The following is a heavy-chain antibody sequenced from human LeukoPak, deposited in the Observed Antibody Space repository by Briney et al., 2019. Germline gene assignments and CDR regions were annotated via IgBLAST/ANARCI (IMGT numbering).Heavy chain of an antibody. D-gene: IGHD3-22*01. CDR3: ARLRRNSDRSDFFYYYDH. CDR1: GFTFSTYS. Sequence: GGSLRLSCAASGFTFSTYSMNWVRQAPGKGLEWVASVNTVSSYIYYADSMRGRFTISRANAKNSLFLQMNSLRAEDTAVYYCARLRRNSDRSDFFYYYDHWGQGTLVTVSS. V-gene: IGHV3-21*01. CDR2: VNTVSSYI. J-gene: IGHJ4*02.